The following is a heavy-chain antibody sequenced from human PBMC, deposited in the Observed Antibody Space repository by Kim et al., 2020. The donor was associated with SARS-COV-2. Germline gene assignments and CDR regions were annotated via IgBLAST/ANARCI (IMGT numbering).Heavy chain of an antibody. D-gene: IGHD4-17*01. V-gene: IGHV1-2*06. Sequence: ASVKVSCKASGYTFTGYYMHWVRQAPGQGLEWMGRIHPNSGGTNYAQKFQARVTMTRDTSINTAYMELSRLRSDDTAVYYCARAHDYGDYDQFWGQGTLVTVSS. CDR2: IHPNSGGT. J-gene: IGHJ4*02. CDR3: ARAHDYGDYDQF. CDR1: GYTFTGYY.